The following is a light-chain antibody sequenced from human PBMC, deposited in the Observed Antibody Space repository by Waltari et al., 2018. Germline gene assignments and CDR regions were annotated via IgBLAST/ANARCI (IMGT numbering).Light chain of an antibody. CDR2: NVN. V-gene: IGLV2-14*03. J-gene: IGLJ1*01. Sequence: QSALTQPASVSGSPGQSITISCIGTSSDIGGYNYVSWYQQHPGKAPNVMIYNVNNRPSGVSDRFSGSKSGNTASLTISGLQAEDEADYFCCLYASSYTPFFVFGTGTKLTVL. CDR1: SSDIGGYNY. CDR3: CLYASSYTPFFV.